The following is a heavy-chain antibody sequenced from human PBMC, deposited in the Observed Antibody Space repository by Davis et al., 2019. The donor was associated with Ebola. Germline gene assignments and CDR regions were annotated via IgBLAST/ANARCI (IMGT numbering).Heavy chain of an antibody. V-gene: IGHV3-23*01. CDR2: ISGSGGST. D-gene: IGHD4-11*01. Sequence: GESLKISCAASGFTFSSYAMSWVRQAPGKGLEWVSAISGSGGSTYYADSVKGRFTISRDNSKNTLYLQMNSLRAEDTALYYCAKDITTVTTYYYGMDVWGQGTTVTVSS. CDR1: GFTFSSYA. J-gene: IGHJ6*02. CDR3: AKDITTVTTYYYGMDV.